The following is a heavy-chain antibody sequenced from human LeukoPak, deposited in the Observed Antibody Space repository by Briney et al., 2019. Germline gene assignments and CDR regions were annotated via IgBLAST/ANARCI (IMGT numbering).Heavy chain of an antibody. J-gene: IGHJ5*02. CDR1: GFTFSRSW. V-gene: IGHV3-7*01. CDR2: IKEDGSEK. D-gene: IGHD6-19*01. Sequence: GGSLRLSCAASGFTFSRSWMHWVRQAPGKGLGWVASIKEDGSEKYYVDSVKGRFTIPRDNAKNSLYLQMNSLRAEDTAMYYCASSGWYSTPNWFDPWGQGTLVIVSS. CDR3: ASSGWYSTPNWFDP.